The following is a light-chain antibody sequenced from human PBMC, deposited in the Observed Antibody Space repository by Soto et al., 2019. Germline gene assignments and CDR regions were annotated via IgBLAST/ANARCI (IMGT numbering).Light chain of an antibody. CDR3: QQYYNWRPR. Sequence: IVLTQSPGTLSLSPGERATLSCRASQTVSSNLAWYQQKPGQAPRLLIYGASTRATGVPARFSGSGSGTEFTLTISRLQSEDFAVYYCQQYYNWRPRFGQGTKVDIK. CDR2: GAS. CDR1: QTVSSN. V-gene: IGKV3-15*01. J-gene: IGKJ1*01.